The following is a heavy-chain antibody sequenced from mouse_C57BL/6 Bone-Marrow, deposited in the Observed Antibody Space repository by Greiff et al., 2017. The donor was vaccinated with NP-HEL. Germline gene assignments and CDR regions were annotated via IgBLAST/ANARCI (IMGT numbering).Heavy chain of an antibody. CDR3: TRDGVVGGYFDY. J-gene: IGHJ2*01. Sequence: EVMLVESGEGLVKPGGSLKLSCAASGFTFSSYAMSWVRQTPEKRLEWVAYISSGGDYIYYADTVKGRFTISRDNARNNLYLQMSSLKSEDTAMYYCTRDGVVGGYFDYWGQGTTLTVSS. D-gene: IGHD1-1*01. CDR1: GFTFSSYA. CDR2: ISSGGDYI. V-gene: IGHV5-9-1*02.